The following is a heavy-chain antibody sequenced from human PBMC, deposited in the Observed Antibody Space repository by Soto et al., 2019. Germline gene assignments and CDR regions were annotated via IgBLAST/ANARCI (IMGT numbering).Heavy chain of an antibody. Sequence: PSETLSLTCAVSGGSISSGGYSWSWTRQPPGKGLEWIGYIYQSGSTYYNPSLKSRVTISVDSSKNQFSLKLSSVTAADTAVHYCARGDLCGGDCYEYFQHWGQGTLVTVS. CDR3: ARGDLCGGDCYEYFQH. V-gene: IGHV4-30-2*01. D-gene: IGHD2-21*02. CDR2: IYQSGST. J-gene: IGHJ1*01. CDR1: GGSISSGGYS.